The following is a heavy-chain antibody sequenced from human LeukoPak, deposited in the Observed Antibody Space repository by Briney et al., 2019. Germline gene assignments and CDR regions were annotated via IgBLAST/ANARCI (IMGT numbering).Heavy chain of an antibody. CDR3: XKYLWFGEFLSEKRKGGFDY. CDR1: GFTFSSYE. J-gene: IGHJ4*02. D-gene: IGHD3-10*01. Sequence: GGSLRLSCAASGFTFSSYEMNWVRQAPGKGLEWVSAISGSGGSTYYADSVKGRFTISRDNSKNTLYLQMNSLRAEDTAVYYCXKYLWFGEFLSEKRKGGFDYWGQGTLVTVSS. CDR2: ISGSGGST. V-gene: IGHV3-23*01.